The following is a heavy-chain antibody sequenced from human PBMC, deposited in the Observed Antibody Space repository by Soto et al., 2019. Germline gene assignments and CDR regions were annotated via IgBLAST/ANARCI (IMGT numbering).Heavy chain of an antibody. J-gene: IGHJ4*02. CDR3: ARVRDFWSGHPFDY. Sequence: ASVKVSCKASGYTFTSYGISWVRQAPGQGLEWMGWISAHNGSTNYAQKLQGRVTVTTDTSTSTTYMELRSLRSDDTAVFYCARVRDFWSGHPFDYWGQGTLVTVSS. D-gene: IGHD3-3*01. CDR1: GYTFTSYG. CDR2: ISAHNGST. V-gene: IGHV1-18*01.